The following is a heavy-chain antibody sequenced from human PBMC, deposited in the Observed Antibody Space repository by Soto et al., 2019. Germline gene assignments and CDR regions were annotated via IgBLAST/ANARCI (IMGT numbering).Heavy chain of an antibody. CDR3: ARDTYYYDTSYYFDY. D-gene: IGHD3-22*01. V-gene: IGHV3-30-3*01. CDR1: GFTFSSYA. J-gene: IGHJ4*02. Sequence: VQLVESGGGVVQPGRSLRLSCAASGFTFSSYAMHWVRQAPGKGLEWVAVISYDGSNKYYADSVKGRFTISRDNSKNTLYLQMNSLRAEDTAVYYCARDTYYYDTSYYFDYWGQGTLVTVSS. CDR2: ISYDGSNK.